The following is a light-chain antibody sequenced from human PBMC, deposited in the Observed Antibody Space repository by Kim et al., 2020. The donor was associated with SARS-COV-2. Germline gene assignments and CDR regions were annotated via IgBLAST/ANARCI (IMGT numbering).Light chain of an antibody. CDR2: GVS. Sequence: LSPGERASLSCRASHSVTHNSLAWYQQRLGQAPRLLIYGVSIRAAGITDRFGGSGSGTDFTLTISRLEPEDSAVYFCQQYDGSRTFGQGTKVDIK. CDR1: HSVTHNS. V-gene: IGKV3-20*01. J-gene: IGKJ1*01. CDR3: QQYDGSRT.